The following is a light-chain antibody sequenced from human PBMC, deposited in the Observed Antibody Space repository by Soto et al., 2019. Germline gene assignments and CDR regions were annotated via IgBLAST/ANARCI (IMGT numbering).Light chain of an antibody. CDR3: SSYTGSSTDV. Sequence: QSALTQPASVSGSPGQSITISCTGTSSDVGRYNYVSWYQQHPGKAPKVMIYEVSNRPSGVSNRFSGSKSGNTASLTISGLQAEDESDYYCSSYTGSSTDVFGTGTKLTVL. CDR2: EVS. J-gene: IGLJ1*01. V-gene: IGLV2-14*01. CDR1: SSDVGRYNY.